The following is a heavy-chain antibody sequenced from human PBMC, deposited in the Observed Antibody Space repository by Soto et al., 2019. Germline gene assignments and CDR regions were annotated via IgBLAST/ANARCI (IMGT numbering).Heavy chain of an antibody. J-gene: IGHJ4*02. Sequence: GASVKVSCKASGYTFTSYGISWVRQAPGQGLEWMGWISAYNGNTNYAQKLQGRVTMTTDTSTSTAYMELRSLRSDDTAVYYCARDKRGMSYYYDSSGYYPFDYWGQGTLVTVSS. CDR2: ISAYNGNT. V-gene: IGHV1-18*01. D-gene: IGHD3-22*01. CDR3: ARDKRGMSYYYDSSGYYPFDY. CDR1: GYTFTSYG.